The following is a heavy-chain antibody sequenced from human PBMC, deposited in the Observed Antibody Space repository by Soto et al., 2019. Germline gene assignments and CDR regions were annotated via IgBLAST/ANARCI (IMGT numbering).Heavy chain of an antibody. Sequence: PSQTLSLTCAISGDSVSSESATWDWIRQSPSRGLEWLGRTYYRSKWYSDYAVSVKSRITINPDTSKNQFSLQLNSVTPEDSAVYYCAKEWVSSGRSMWGLDSWGQGTQVTVSS. V-gene: IGHV6-1*01. CDR1: GDSVSSESAT. D-gene: IGHD6-19*01. CDR3: AKEWVSSGRSMWGLDS. J-gene: IGHJ4*02. CDR2: TYYRSKWYS.